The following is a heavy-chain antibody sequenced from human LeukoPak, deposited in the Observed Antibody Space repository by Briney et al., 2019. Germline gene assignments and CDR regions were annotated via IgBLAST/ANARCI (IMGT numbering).Heavy chain of an antibody. CDR1: GFAFSSYE. CDR3: ARDRGNDYNSYFFDY. D-gene: IGHD5-24*01. CDR2: ISSSGSTI. J-gene: IGHJ4*02. V-gene: IGHV3-48*03. Sequence: PGGSLRLSCAASGFAFSSYEMNWVRQAPGKGLEWVSYISSSGSTIYYADSVKGRFTISRDNAKNSLYLQMNSLRAEDTAAYYCARDRGNDYNSYFFDYWGQGILVTVSS.